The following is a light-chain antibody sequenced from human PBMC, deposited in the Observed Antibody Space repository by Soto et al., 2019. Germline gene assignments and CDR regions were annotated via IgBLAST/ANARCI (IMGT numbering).Light chain of an antibody. CDR1: QSVGSN. J-gene: IGKJ1*01. CDR2: GAS. Sequence: EIVMTQSPATLSVSPGDRATLSCRASQSVGSNLAWYQRRPGQAPRLLFYGASISATGVPARFSGSGSGTEFTLTISSLQSEDFAVYFCHHYSHWPLTFGQGTEVEVK. V-gene: IGKV3-15*01. CDR3: HHYSHWPLT.